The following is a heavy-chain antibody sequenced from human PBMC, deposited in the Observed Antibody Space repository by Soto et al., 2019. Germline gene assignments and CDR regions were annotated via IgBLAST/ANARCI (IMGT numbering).Heavy chain of an antibody. Sequence: PGGSLRLSCAASGFTFSSYGMHWVRQAPGKGLEWVAVIWYDGSNKYYADSVKGRFTISRDNSKNTLYLQMNSLRAEDTAVYYCARVPRGGDYYYGMDVWGQGTTVTVSS. V-gene: IGHV3-33*01. CDR2: IWYDGSNK. CDR3: ARVPRGGDYYYGMDV. J-gene: IGHJ6*02. CDR1: GFTFSSYG. D-gene: IGHD3-16*01.